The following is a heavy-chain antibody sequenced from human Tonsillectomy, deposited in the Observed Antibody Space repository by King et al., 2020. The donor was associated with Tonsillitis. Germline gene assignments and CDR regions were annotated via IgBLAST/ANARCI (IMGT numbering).Heavy chain of an antibody. J-gene: IGHJ4*02. Sequence: VQLQESGPGLVKPSETLSLTCAVSGYSINSGYHWGWIRQPPGKGLEWIGNIYHTGNTYYNPSLKSRVTISVDTSKNQFSLKLTSVTAADTAVYYCARGDYGGNSDPDYWGQGTLVTVSS. D-gene: IGHD4-23*01. V-gene: IGHV4-38-2*01. CDR1: GYSINSGYH. CDR2: IYHTGNT. CDR3: ARGDYGGNSDPDY.